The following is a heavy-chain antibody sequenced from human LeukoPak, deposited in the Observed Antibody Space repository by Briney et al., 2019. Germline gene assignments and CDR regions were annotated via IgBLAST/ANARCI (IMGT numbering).Heavy chain of an antibody. V-gene: IGHV3-74*01. CDR2: INSDGSST. Sequence: PGGSLRLSCAASGFTFSSYWMHWVRQAPGKGLVWVSRINSDGSSTSYADSVKGRFTISRDNAKNTLYLQMNSLRAEDTAVYYCARGGYGGGAFDIWGKGTMVTVSS. D-gene: IGHD4-23*01. J-gene: IGHJ3*02. CDR1: GFTFSSYW. CDR3: ARGGYGGGAFDI.